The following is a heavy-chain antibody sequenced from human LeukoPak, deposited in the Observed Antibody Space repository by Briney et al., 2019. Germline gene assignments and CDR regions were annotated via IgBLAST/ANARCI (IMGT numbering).Heavy chain of an antibody. D-gene: IGHD6-19*01. V-gene: IGHV3-13*01. CDR3: ARADDTSGWGGGYYYGMDA. CDR2: ISTAGDT. J-gene: IGHJ6*04. Sequence: PGGSLRLSCAASGFTFSSYDMHWVRQVTGKGLEWVSAISTAGDTYYAGSVKGRFSISRENAKNSLYLQMNSLRAGDTAVYYCARADDTSGWGGGYYYGMDAWGKGTTVTVSS. CDR1: GFTFSSYD.